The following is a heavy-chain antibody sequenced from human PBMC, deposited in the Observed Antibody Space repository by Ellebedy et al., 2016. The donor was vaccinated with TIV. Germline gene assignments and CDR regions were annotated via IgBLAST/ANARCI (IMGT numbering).Heavy chain of an antibody. Sequence: SETLSLXXGVAGGSLSGYYWSWIRRSPGKGLEWIGKIDHSGNTHYNPSLKSRVTMSADTSNNQFSLLVNSVTAADTAVYYCAASAMAGRRLLPLDYWGQGALVTVSS. V-gene: IGHV4-34*01. CDR2: IDHSGNT. J-gene: IGHJ4*02. D-gene: IGHD6-19*01. CDR3: AASAMAGRRLLPLDY. CDR1: GGSLSGYY.